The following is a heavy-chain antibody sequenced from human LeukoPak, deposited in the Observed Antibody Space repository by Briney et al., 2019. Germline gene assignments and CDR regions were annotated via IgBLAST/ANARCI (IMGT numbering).Heavy chain of an antibody. Sequence: GGSLRLSCAASGFTFSSYEMNWVRQAPGKGLEWVAYISSSGTGIYYADSVKGRFTISSDNAKNSPYLQMNSLRAEDTAVYYCATLSSTWGQGTLVTVSS. CDR1: GFTFSSYE. CDR3: ATLSST. D-gene: IGHD2-2*01. J-gene: IGHJ5*02. CDR2: ISSSGTGI. V-gene: IGHV3-48*03.